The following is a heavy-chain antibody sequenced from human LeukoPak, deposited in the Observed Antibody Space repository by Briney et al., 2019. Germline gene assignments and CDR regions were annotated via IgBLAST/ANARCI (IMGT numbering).Heavy chain of an antibody. CDR2: ISGSGGST. V-gene: IGHV3-23*01. CDR3: AKVADYYDSSGYKH. D-gene: IGHD3-22*01. J-gene: IGHJ4*02. CDR1: GFTFSSYA. Sequence: GGSLRLSCAGSGFTFSSYAMSWVHQAPGKGLEWVSAISGSGGSTYYADSVKGRFTISRDNSKNTLYLQMNSLRAEDTAVYYCAKVADYYDSSGYKHWGQGTLVTVSS.